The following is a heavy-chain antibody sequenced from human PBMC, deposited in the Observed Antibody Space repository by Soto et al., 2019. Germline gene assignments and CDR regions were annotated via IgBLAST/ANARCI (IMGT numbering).Heavy chain of an antibody. Sequence: GGSLRLSCAASGFTFSSYAMSWVRQAPGKGLEWVSAISGSGGSTYYADSVKGRFTISRDNSKNTLYLQMNSLRAEDTAVYYCAMLRSSGYYYTRLHDAFDIRGQGTTVTVSS. CDR1: GFTFSSYA. CDR3: AMLRSSGYYYTRLHDAFDI. J-gene: IGHJ3*02. CDR2: ISGSGGST. V-gene: IGHV3-23*01. D-gene: IGHD3-22*01.